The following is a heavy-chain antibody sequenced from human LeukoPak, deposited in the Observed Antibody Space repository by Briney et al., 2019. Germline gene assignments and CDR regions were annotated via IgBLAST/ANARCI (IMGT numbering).Heavy chain of an antibody. V-gene: IGHV1-2*02. D-gene: IGHD3-10*01. CDR2: INPNIGGT. Sequence: RASVKVSCKASGYTCTGYYMHWVRQAPGQGLEWMGWINPNIGGTNYAQKFQGRVTMTRDTSISTAYMELSRLRSDDTAVYYCARDRGFGDTGGDWFDPWGQGTLVTVSS. CDR3: ARDRGFGDTGGDWFDP. CDR1: GYTCTGYY. J-gene: IGHJ5*02.